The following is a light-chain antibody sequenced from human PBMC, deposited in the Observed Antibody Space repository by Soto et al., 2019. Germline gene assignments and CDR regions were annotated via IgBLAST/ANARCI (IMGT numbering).Light chain of an antibody. J-gene: IGKJ1*01. Sequence: DIQMTQSPSTLSASVGDRVTITCRASQSITNRLAWYQQKSGKAPKVLIYDASSLESGVPSRFSGSGFGTEFILPISSLQPDDFATYWCQHYGGMWTFGQGTKVEIK. CDR1: QSITNR. CDR3: QHYGGMWT. CDR2: DAS. V-gene: IGKV1-5*01.